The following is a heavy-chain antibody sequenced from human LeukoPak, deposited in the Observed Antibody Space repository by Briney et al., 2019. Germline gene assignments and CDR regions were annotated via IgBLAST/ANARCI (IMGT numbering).Heavy chain of an antibody. CDR2: MWYDGSNK. CDR1: GFTFSSYG. CDR3: ARGRTSGGSPVGWFDP. D-gene: IGHD2-15*01. Sequence: GRSLRLSCAASGFTFSSYGMHWVRQAPGKGLEWVAVMWYDGSNKYYADSVKGRFTISRDNSKNTLYLQMNSLRAEDTAVYYCARGRTSGGSPVGWFDPWGQGTLVTVSS. V-gene: IGHV3-33*01. J-gene: IGHJ5*02.